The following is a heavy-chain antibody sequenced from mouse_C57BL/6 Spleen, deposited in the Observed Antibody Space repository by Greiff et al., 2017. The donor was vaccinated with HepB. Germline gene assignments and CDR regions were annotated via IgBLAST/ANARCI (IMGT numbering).Heavy chain of an antibody. D-gene: IGHD2-1*01. Sequence: EVQLQESVAELVRPGASVKLSCTASGFNIKNTYMHWVKQRPEQGLEWIGRIDPANGNTKYAPKFQGKATITADTSSNTAYLQLSSLTSEDTAIYYCARSDYYGNPWFAYWGQGTLVTVSA. CDR3: ARSDYYGNPWFAY. CDR1: GFNIKNTY. CDR2: IDPANGNT. V-gene: IGHV14-3*01. J-gene: IGHJ3*01.